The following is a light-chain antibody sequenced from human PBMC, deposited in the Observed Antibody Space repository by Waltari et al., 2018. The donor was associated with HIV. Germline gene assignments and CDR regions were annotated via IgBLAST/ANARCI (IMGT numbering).Light chain of an antibody. CDR3: QAWYHSDDPIF. CDR1: NIGTKS. J-gene: IGLJ2*01. V-gene: IGLV3-21*03. Sequence: SYVLTQPPSVSVAPGKTATITCGGDNIGTKSVQWYQQRPGQAPVLVVYHDNNRPSGVPERFSGSNSRDTATLTISRVEAGDEADYYCQAWYHSDDPIFFGGGTQLTVL. CDR2: HDN.